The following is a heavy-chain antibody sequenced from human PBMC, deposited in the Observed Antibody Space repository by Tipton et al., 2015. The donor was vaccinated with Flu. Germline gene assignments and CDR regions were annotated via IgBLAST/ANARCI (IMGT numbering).Heavy chain of an antibody. V-gene: IGHV3-66*01. CDR2: IHGVDST. CDR3: ARETSVTNFFDY. CDR1: GFTVSPNY. Sequence: GSLRLSCAVSGFTVSPNYMSWVRQAPGKGLEWVSAIHGVDSTYYADSVKGRFTISRDNSKNTLYLQMNTLSPEDTAVYFCARETSVTNFFDYWGQGTLVTVSS. D-gene: IGHD4-17*01. J-gene: IGHJ4*02.